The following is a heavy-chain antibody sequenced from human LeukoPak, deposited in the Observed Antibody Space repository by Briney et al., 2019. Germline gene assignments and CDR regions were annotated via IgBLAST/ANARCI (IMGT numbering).Heavy chain of an antibody. CDR3: AKSSGSYYEANAFDI. J-gene: IGHJ3*02. V-gene: IGHV3-23*01. CDR1: AFTFSSYA. CDR2: ISGSGGST. D-gene: IGHD1-26*01. Sequence: GGSLRLSCPASAFTFSSYAMSWVRQAPGKGLEWVSAISGSGGSTYYADSVKGRFTISRDNSKNTLYLQMNSLRAEDTAVYYCAKSSGSYYEANAFDIWGQGTMVTVSS.